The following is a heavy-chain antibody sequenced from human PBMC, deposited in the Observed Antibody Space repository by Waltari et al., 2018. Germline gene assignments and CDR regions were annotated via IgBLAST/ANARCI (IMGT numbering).Heavy chain of an antibody. CDR3: ARSGHYCGSGSHYYYYGMDV. D-gene: IGHD3-10*01. CDR1: GYSISSGYY. J-gene: IGHJ6*02. Sequence: QVQLQESGPGLVKPSETLSLTCAVSGYSISSGYYWGWIRQPPGKGLEWIGSIYHSGSTYYSPSLKSRVTISVDTSKNQFSLKLSSVTAADTAVYYCARSGHYCGSGSHYYYYGMDVWGQGTTVTVSS. V-gene: IGHV4-38-2*01. CDR2: IYHSGST.